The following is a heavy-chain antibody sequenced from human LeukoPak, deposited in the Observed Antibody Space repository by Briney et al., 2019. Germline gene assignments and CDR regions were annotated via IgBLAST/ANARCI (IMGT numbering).Heavy chain of an antibody. CDR3: AKLYSSSSRGGYY. V-gene: IGHV3-30*18. CDR2: ISYDGSNK. CDR1: GFTFSSYG. J-gene: IGHJ4*02. D-gene: IGHD6-13*01. Sequence: PGGSLRLSCAASGFTFSSYGMHWVRQAPGRGLEWVAVISYDGSNKYYADSVKGRFTISRDNSKNTPYLQMNSLRAEDTAVYYCAKLYSSSSRGGYYWGQGTLVTVSS.